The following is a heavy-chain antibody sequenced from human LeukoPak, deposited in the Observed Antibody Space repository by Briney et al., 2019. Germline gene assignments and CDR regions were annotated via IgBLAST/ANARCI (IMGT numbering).Heavy chain of an antibody. CDR1: GFTFSSYS. V-gene: IGHV3-21*01. CDR2: ISSSSSYI. D-gene: IGHD2-2*01. CDR3: ARGGRRDLGYCSSTSCYAQYYFDY. J-gene: IGHJ4*02. Sequence: GGSLRLSCAASGFTFSSYSMNWVRRAPGKGLEWVSSISSSSSYIYYADSVKGRFTISRHNAKNSLYLQMNSLRAEDTAVYYCARGGRRDLGYCSSTSCYAQYYFDYWGQGTLVTVSS.